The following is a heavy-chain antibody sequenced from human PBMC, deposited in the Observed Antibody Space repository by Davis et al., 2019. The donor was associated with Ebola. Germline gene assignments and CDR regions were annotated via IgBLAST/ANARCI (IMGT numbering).Heavy chain of an antibody. D-gene: IGHD5/OR15-5a*01. CDR2: IYPRDSDT. CDR1: GFSFTKYW. J-gene: IGHJ4*02. Sequence: GESLKISCQCSGFSFTKYWVGWVRQTPGKGLELMGIIYPRDSDTRYSPAFQGQVTISADKSTSTTFLQWSSLGASDTATYYCVRHSSVVLLVPAAGAIDYWGQGSLVTVSS. V-gene: IGHV5-51*01. CDR3: VRHSSVVLLVPAAGAIDY.